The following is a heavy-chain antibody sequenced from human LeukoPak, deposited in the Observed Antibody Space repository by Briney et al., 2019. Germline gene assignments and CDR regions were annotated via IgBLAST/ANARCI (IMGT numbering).Heavy chain of an antibody. J-gene: IGHJ3*02. D-gene: IGHD5-18*01. CDR3: ERVSWSYGGAFDI. CDR1: GYTFTVYY. Sequence: SVTLSFTASGYTFTVYYMHWVRHAPGQGLEWMGWINTNSGGTNYSQHSQGWVTMTRDTSISTAYMELSRLRSDGTAVYYCERVSWSYGGAFDIWGQGTMVTVSS. CDR2: INTNSGGT. V-gene: IGHV1-2*04.